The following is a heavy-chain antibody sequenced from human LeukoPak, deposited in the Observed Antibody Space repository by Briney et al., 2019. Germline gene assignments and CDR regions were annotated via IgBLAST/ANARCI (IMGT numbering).Heavy chain of an antibody. D-gene: IGHD5-12*01. V-gene: IGHV3-21*01. J-gene: IGHJ4*02. Sequence: GGSLRLSCAASGLTFSTYYMNWVRQPPGKGLEWASSFIIISSYIYYADSVKGRFTISRDNAKNSLYLQINSLRAEDTAVYYCARVGLDRRGYSGYESFDYWGQGTLVSVSS. CDR3: ARVGLDRRGYSGYESFDY. CDR1: GLTFSTYY. CDR2: FIIISSYI.